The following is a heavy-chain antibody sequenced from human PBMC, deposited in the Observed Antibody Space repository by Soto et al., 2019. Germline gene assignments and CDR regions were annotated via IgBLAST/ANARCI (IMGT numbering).Heavy chain of an antibody. D-gene: IGHD3-10*01. CDR2: INWNSGSI. Sequence: EVQLVESGGGLVQPGRSLRLSCVASGFTFDDYAMHWVRQAPGKGLEWVSGINWNSGSIGYADSVKGRFTISRDNAKNSLYLQMNSLRTEDTALYYCAKGRSSEICRGVMGWGQGTLVTVSS. J-gene: IGHJ4*02. CDR1: GFTFDDYA. V-gene: IGHV3-9*01. CDR3: AKGRSSEICRGVMG.